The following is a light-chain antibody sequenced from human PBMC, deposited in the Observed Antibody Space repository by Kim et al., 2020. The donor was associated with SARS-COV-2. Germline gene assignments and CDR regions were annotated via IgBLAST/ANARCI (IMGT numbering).Light chain of an antibody. CDR3: SAWDRSLNAVV. J-gene: IGLJ2*01. Sequence: QTATLICTGNSNNVGPQGTSWLQQHQGHPPKLLSYRNNNRPSGISERFSASRSGDTASLTITGLQPEDEADYYCSAWDRSLNAVVFGGGTQLTVL. CDR2: RNN. CDR1: SNNVGPQG. V-gene: IGLV10-54*04.